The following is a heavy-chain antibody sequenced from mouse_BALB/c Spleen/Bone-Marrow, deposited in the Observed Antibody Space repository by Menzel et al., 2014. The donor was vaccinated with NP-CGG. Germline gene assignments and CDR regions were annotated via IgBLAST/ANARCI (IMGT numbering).Heavy chain of an antibody. V-gene: IGHV1-7*01. CDR1: GYTFTSYW. CDR2: INPSTGYT. D-gene: IGHD1-2*01. J-gene: IGHJ2*01. CDR3: ARSYYGYLYYFDY. Sequence: VQLQQSGAELAKPGASVKMSCKASGYTFTSYWMHWVKQRPGQGLEWIGYINPSTGYTEYNQKFKDKATLTAGKSSSTAYMQLSSLTSEDYAVYYCARSYYGYLYYFDYWGQGTTLTVSS.